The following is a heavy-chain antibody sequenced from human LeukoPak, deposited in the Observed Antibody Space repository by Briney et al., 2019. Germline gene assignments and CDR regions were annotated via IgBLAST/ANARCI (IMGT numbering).Heavy chain of an antibody. CDR1: GVTFSSYA. J-gene: IGHJ4*02. CDR3: AKDWKQAHFDY. D-gene: IGHD1-1*01. Sequence: PGGSLRLSCAASGVTFSSYAMHWVRQAPGKGLEYVSAISSNGGSTYYANSVKGRFTISRDNSKNTLYLQMGSLRAEDMAVYYCAKDWKQAHFDYWGQGTLVTVSS. CDR2: ISSNGGST. V-gene: IGHV3-64*01.